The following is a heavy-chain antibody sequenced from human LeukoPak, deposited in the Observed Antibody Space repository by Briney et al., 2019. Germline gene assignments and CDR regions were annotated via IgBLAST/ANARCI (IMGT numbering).Heavy chain of an antibody. Sequence: PSETLSLTCTVSGGSISSGGYYWSRIRQHPGKGLEWIGYIYYSGSTYYNPSLKSRVTISVDTSKNQFSLKLSSVTAADTAVYYCARDRIAAAGADAFDIWGQGTMVTVSS. D-gene: IGHD6-13*01. V-gene: IGHV4-31*03. CDR2: IYYSGST. CDR3: ARDRIAAAGADAFDI. CDR1: GGSISSGGYY. J-gene: IGHJ3*02.